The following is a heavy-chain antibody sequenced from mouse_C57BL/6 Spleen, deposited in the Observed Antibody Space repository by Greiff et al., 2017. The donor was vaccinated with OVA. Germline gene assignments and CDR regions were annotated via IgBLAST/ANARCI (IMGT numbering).Heavy chain of an antibody. D-gene: IGHD3-2*02. CDR3: ARSRDSSGSLDY. CDR1: GYTFTSYW. J-gene: IGHJ2*01. V-gene: IGHV1-55*01. Sequence: QVHVKQPGAELVKPGASVKMSCKASGYTFTSYWITWVKQRPGQGLEWIGDIYPGSGSTNYNEKFKSKATLTVDTSSSTAYMQLSSLTSEDSAVYYCARSRDSSGSLDYWGQGTTLTVSS. CDR2: IYPGSGST.